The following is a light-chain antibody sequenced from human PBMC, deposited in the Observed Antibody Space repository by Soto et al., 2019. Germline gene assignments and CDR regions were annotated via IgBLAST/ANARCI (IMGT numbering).Light chain of an antibody. V-gene: IGKV3-15*01. Sequence: EIVMTQSPATLSVSPGERATLSCRASQSVSTNLAWYQQKPGQAPRLIFYGASTRATGIPARFSGSGSGTEFTLTISSLQSEDFAVYYCQHYNNWPPWTFGQGTKVEIK. CDR2: GAS. CDR3: QHYNNWPPWT. CDR1: QSVSTN. J-gene: IGKJ1*01.